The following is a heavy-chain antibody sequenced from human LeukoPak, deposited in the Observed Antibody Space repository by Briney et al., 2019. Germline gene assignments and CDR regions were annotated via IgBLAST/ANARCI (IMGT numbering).Heavy chain of an antibody. D-gene: IGHD3-22*01. CDR1: GGSFSGYY. CDR3: ARGPSYDSHNWFDP. J-gene: IGHJ5*02. V-gene: IGHV4-34*01. Sequence: PSETLSLTCAVYGGSFSGYYWSWIRQPPGKGLEWIGETYHSGSTNYNPSLKSRVTISVDKSKNQFSLKLSSVTAADTAVYYCARGPSYDSHNWFDPWGQGTLVTVSS. CDR2: TYHSGST.